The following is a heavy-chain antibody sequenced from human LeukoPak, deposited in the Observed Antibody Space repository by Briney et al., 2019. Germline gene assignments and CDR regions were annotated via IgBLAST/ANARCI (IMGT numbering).Heavy chain of an antibody. CDR3: AKDPYDFWSGYYRPGGLDV. D-gene: IGHD3-3*01. Sequence: GGSLRLSCAASGFTFSSYAMSWVRQAPGKGLEWVSAISGSGGSTYYADSVKGRFTISRGNSENTLYLQMNSLRAEDTAVYYCAKDPYDFWSGYYRPGGLDVWGQGTTVTVSS. V-gene: IGHV3-23*01. CDR1: GFTFSSYA. J-gene: IGHJ6*02. CDR2: ISGSGGST.